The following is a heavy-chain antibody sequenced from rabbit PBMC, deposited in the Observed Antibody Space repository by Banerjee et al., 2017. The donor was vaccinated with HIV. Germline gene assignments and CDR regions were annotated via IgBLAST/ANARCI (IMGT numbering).Heavy chain of an antibody. V-gene: IGHV1S40*01. J-gene: IGHJ2*01. D-gene: IGHD2-1*01. CDR2: IAAGASGST. Sequence: QSLEESGGDLVKPGESLTLSCKASGFTISSSFWMCWVRQAPGKGLEWIACIAAGASGSTYYANWAKGRFTISKTSSTTMTLRMTSLTAADTATYFCARDLPYSYDDYGDYHAFDPWGPGTLVTVS. CDR1: GFTISSSFW. CDR3: ARDLPYSYDDYGDYHAFDP.